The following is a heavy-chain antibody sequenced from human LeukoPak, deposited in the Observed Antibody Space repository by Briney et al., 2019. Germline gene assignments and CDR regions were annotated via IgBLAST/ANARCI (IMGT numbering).Heavy chain of an antibody. Sequence: GALRLSCAASGFTFSSYGMHWVRQAPGKGLEWVAFIRYDGGNKYYADSVKGRFTISRDNSKNTLYLQMNSLRAEDTAVYYCAKVKGPDAFDIWGQGTMVTVSS. V-gene: IGHV3-30*02. CDR3: AKVKGPDAFDI. CDR2: IRYDGGNK. J-gene: IGHJ3*02. CDR1: GFTFSSYG.